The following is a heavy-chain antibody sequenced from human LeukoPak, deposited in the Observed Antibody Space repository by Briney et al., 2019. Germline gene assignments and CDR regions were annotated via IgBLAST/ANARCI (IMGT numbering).Heavy chain of an antibody. V-gene: IGHV1-8*01. D-gene: IGHD3-16*01. CDR3: ATFSDYVWGSYLPDY. Sequence: ASVKVSCKASGYTFTSCDINWVRQATGQGLEWMGWMNPNSGNTGYAQKYQGRVTMTRNTSISTAYMELSSLRSEDTAVYYCATFSDYVWGSYLPDYWGQGTLVTVSS. CDR1: GYTFTSCD. CDR2: MNPNSGNT. J-gene: IGHJ4*02.